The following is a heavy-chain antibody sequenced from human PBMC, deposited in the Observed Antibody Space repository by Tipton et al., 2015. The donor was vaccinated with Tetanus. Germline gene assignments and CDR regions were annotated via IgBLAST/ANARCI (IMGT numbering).Heavy chain of an antibody. Sequence: GSLRLSCAASGFPFSAYNMNWVRQAPGKGPEWLSGISGNGDSTHYADSVKGRFTISRDNSKNTLYLQMGSLGPEDMGVYYCARDRDGGWSLDSWGQGTLVTVSS. CDR3: ARDRDGGWSLDS. V-gene: IGHV3-23*01. CDR2: ISGNGDST. D-gene: IGHD6-19*01. J-gene: IGHJ4*02. CDR1: GFPFSAYN.